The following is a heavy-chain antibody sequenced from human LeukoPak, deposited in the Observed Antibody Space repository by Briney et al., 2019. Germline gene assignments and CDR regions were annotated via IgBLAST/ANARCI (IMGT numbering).Heavy chain of an antibody. V-gene: IGHV4-59*12. D-gene: IGHD6-13*01. CDR2: IYYSGCT. CDR3: ARASGTRNNWFDP. CDR1: GGSISSYY. J-gene: IGHJ5*02. Sequence: SETLSLTCTVSGGSISSYYWSWIRQPPGKGLEWIGYIYYSGCTNYNPSLKSRVTISVDRSKNQFSLKLSSVTAADTAVYYCARASGTRNNWFDPWGQGTLVTVSS.